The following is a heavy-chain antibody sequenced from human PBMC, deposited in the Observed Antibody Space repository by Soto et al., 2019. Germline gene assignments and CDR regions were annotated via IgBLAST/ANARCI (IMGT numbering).Heavy chain of an antibody. CDR3: ATKGRWYVAYYYYGMDV. Sequence: ASVKVSCKVSGYTLTELSMHWVRQAPGKGLEWMGGFDPEDGETIYAQNFQGRVTMTEDTSTDTAYMELSSLRSEDTAVYYCATKGRWYVAYYYYGMDVWGQGTTVTVSS. CDR2: FDPEDGET. D-gene: IGHD6-13*01. J-gene: IGHJ6*02. CDR1: GYTLTELS. V-gene: IGHV1-24*01.